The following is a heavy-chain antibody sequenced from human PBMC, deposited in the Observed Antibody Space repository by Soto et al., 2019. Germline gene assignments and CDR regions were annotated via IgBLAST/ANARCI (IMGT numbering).Heavy chain of an antibody. J-gene: IGHJ4*02. CDR3: AKERSVVATPTDFDY. Sequence: QVQLVESGGGVVQPGRSLRLSCAASGFTFSSFGMHWVRQAPGKGLEWVAVASYEGSYKHYADSVKGRFTISRDNSKNTLYQQMNSLRAEDTAVYYCAKERSVVATPTDFDYWGQGKLVTVSS. V-gene: IGHV3-30*18. CDR2: ASYEGSYK. D-gene: IGHD5-12*01. CDR1: GFTFSSFG.